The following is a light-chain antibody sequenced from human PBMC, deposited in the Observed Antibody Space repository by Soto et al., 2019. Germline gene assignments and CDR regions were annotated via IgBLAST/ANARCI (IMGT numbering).Light chain of an antibody. CDR2: GAS. CDR1: QSVSSSY. J-gene: IGKJ1*01. V-gene: IGKV3-20*01. Sequence: LSPATLSVSPGERATLSCRASQSVSSSYLAWYQQKPGQAPRLLIYGASSSATGIPDRFSGSGSGTDFTLTISRLEPEDFAVYYCQQYGSLSWTFGQGTKV. CDR3: QQYGSLSWT.